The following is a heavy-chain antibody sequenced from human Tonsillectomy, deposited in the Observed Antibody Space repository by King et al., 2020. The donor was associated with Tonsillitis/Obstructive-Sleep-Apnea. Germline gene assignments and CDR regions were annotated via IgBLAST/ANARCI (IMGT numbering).Heavy chain of an antibody. Sequence: VQLVESGGGVVQPGRSLRLSCAASGFTFSSYAMHWVRQAPGKGLEWVAVISYDGSNKYYADSVKGRFTISRDNSKNTLYLQMNSLRAEDTAVYYCVRYKKQLAVRAAELTGWGQGTLVTVSS. CDR1: GFTFSSYA. V-gene: IGHV3-30*04. D-gene: IGHD6-6*01. J-gene: IGHJ4*02. CDR3: VRYKKQLAVRAAELTG. CDR2: ISYDGSNK.